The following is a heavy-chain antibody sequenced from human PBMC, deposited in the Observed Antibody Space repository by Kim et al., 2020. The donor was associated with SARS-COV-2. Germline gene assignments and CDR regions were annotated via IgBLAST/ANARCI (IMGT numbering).Heavy chain of an antibody. J-gene: IGHJ3*01. V-gene: IGHV3-30*18. Sequence: GGSLRLSCGASGFTFNNYAMHWVRQAPGKGLEWVAVISYDGGDTYYADSVKGQFTVSRDNSNNTIYLHMRSLRPEDTAMYYCAKSGEFFLLAQGLNAFD. CDR3: AKSGEFFLLAQGLNAFD. CDR2: ISYDGGDT. CDR1: GFTFNNYA. D-gene: IGHD2-21*01.